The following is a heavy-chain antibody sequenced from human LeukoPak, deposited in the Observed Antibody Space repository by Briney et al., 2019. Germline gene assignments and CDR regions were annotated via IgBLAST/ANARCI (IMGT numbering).Heavy chain of an antibody. CDR3: ARRVGDYFDY. Sequence: PGGSLRLSCAASGFTFSSYAMHWVRQAPGKGLEWVAVISYDGSNKYYADSVKGRFTISRDNSKNTLYLQMNSLRAEDTAVYYCARRVGDYFDYWGQGTLVTVSS. D-gene: IGHD1-26*01. CDR2: ISYDGSNK. CDR1: GFTFSSYA. J-gene: IGHJ4*02. V-gene: IGHV3-30-3*01.